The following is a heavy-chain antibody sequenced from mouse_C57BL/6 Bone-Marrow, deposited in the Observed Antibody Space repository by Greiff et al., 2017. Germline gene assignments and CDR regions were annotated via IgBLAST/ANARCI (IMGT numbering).Heavy chain of an antibody. V-gene: IGHV2-9-1*01. CDR2: IWTGGGT. D-gene: IGHD2-1*01. J-gene: IGHJ3*01. CDR1: GFSLTSYA. CDR3: ARNKGYYGNPDWFAY. Sequence: VNVVESGPGLVAPSQSLSITCTVSGFSLTSYAISWVRQPPGKGLEWLGVIWTGGGTNYNSALKSRLSISKDNSKSQVFLKMNSLQTDDTARYYCARNKGYYGNPDWFAYWGQGTLVTVSA.